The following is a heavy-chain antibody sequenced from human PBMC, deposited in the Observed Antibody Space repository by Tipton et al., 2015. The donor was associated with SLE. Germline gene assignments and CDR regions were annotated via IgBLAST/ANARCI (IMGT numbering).Heavy chain of an antibody. CDR1: GGSFSGYY. J-gene: IGHJ4*02. CDR2: INHSGST. D-gene: IGHD3-3*01. CDR3: ARGSIFGVVPFDY. Sequence: LRLSCAVYGGSFSGYYWSWIRQPPGKGLEWIGEINHSGSTNYNPSLKSRVTISVDTSKNQFSLKLSSVTAADTAVYYCARGSIFGVVPFDYWGQGTLVTVSS. V-gene: IGHV4-34*01.